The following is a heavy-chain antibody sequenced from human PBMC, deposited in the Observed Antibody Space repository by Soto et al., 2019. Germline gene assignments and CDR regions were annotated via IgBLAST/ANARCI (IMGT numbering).Heavy chain of an antibody. CDR3: AREDLGYCSGGSCYAGSNWFDP. Sequence: EASVKVSCKASGGTFSSYAISWVRQAPGQGLEWMGGIIPIFGTANYAQKFQGRVTITADESTSTAYMELSSLRSEDTAVYYCAREDLGYCSGGSCYAGSNWFDPWGQGTLVTVSS. CDR2: IIPIFGTA. D-gene: IGHD2-15*01. CDR1: GGTFSSYA. J-gene: IGHJ5*02. V-gene: IGHV1-69*13.